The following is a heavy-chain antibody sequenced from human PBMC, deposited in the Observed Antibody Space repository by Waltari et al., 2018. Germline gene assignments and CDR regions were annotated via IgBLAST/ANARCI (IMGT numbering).Heavy chain of an antibody. D-gene: IGHD3-22*01. CDR3: ARDKEFHYYDSSGYDAFDI. CDR2: IIPIVGTA. V-gene: IGHV1-69*01. J-gene: IGHJ3*02. Sequence: QVQLVQSGAEVKKPGSSVKVSCKASGGTFSSYAISWVRPAPGQGLEWMGGIIPIVGTANYAQKFQGRVTITADESTSTAYMELSSLRSEDTAVYYCARDKEFHYYDSSGYDAFDIWGQGTMVTVSS. CDR1: GGTFSSYA.